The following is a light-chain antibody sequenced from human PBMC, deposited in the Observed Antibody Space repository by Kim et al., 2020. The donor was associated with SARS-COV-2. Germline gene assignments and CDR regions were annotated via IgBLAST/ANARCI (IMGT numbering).Light chain of an antibody. V-gene: IGKV1-5*01. J-gene: IGKJ4*01. Sequence: ASGGDIVTITCRASQSISRRLAWYQQKPGKAPKLLIYDASTLESVVPSIFSGSASGTEFTLTISNLQPDDFATYCCQHYNSYPLTVGGGTKVDIK. CDR3: QHYNSYPLT. CDR2: DAS. CDR1: QSISRR.